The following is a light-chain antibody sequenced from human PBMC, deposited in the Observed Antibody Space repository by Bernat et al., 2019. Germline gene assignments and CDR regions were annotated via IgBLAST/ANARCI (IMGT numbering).Light chain of an antibody. CDR1: ESLLHSNGKTF. J-gene: IGKJ4*01. Sequence: DIVMTQTPPSLSVTPGQPASISCKSSESLLHSNGKTFLSWYLQKAGQPPQDLIYEVSNRFSGVPIRFSDSGSGTDFTLKISRVEAGDVGVYYCMQSIQLPHTFGGGTRLEIK. CDR2: EVS. V-gene: IGKV2D-29*01. CDR3: MQSIQLPHT.